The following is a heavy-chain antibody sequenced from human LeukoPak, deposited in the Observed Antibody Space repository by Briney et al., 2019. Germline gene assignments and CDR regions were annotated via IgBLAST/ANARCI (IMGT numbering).Heavy chain of an antibody. CDR2: IYNSGGT. Sequence: GGSLRLSCAASGFTVSSNYMSWVRQAPGKGLEWVSVIYNSGGTYYADSVKGRFTISRDNSKNTLYLQMNSLRAEDTAVCYCARDVRYCSGGSCSSWGPGTLVTVSS. D-gene: IGHD2-15*01. CDR3: ARDVRYCSGGSCSS. J-gene: IGHJ4*02. CDR1: GFTVSSNY. V-gene: IGHV3-53*01.